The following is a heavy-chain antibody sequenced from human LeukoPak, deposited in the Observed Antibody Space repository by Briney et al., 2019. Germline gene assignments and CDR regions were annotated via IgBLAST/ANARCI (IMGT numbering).Heavy chain of an antibody. D-gene: IGHD3-9*01. V-gene: IGHV1-18*01. J-gene: IGHJ4*02. Sequence: GASVKVSCKASGYTFVNDGIGWVRQAPGQGLEWMGLIRGYNGETKYTQTFQGRVTMTIDASTETAYMELRGLRSDDTAVYYCARARKYYDVLTGYKNQSYCDYWGQGTLATVSP. CDR3: ARARKYYDVLTGYKNQSYCDY. CDR2: IRGYNGET. CDR1: GYTFVNDG.